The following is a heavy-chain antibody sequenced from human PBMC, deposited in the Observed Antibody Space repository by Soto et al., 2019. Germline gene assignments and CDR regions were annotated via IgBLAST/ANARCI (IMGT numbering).Heavy chain of an antibody. D-gene: IGHD6-13*01. J-gene: IGHJ4*02. CDR1: GYNFINYG. Sequence: ASVKVSCKASGYNFINYGISWVRQAPGQGLEWMGWISTCNGNTNYAKKVQGRLTMTTDTSTNTAYMELRSLRSDDTAVYYCARLYRLHQVWYHHFDYWGPGTLVTVSS. CDR3: ARLYRLHQVWYHHFDY. CDR2: ISTCNGNT. V-gene: IGHV1-18*01.